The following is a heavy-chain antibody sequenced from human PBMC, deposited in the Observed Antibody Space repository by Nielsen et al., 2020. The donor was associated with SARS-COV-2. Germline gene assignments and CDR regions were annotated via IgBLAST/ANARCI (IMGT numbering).Heavy chain of an antibody. CDR2: IYSGGST. CDR3: TSVGTGSSSYYYYGMDV. J-gene: IGHJ6*02. D-gene: IGHD6-13*01. CDR1: GFTVSSNY. Sequence: GESLKISCAASGFTVSSNYMSWVRQAPGKGLEWVSVIYSGGSTYYADSVKGRFTISRDNSKNTLYLQMNSLRAEDTAVYYCTSVGTGSSSYYYYGMDVWGQGTTVTVSS. V-gene: IGHV3-53*01.